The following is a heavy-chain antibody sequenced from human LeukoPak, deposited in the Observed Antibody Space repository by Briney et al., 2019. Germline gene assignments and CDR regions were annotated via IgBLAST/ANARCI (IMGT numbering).Heavy chain of an antibody. V-gene: IGHV3-30*04. CDR1: GFTFSRHG. D-gene: IGHD1-26*01. CDR3: ARDYSGKYTLDY. CDR2: IAHDGSDK. J-gene: IGHJ4*02. Sequence: GGSLRLSCAASGFTFSRHGIHWVRQAPGKGLEWVAVIAHDGSDKDYADSVKGRFTNSRDNSKDTLYLQMNSLRAEDTAVYYCARDYSGKYTLDYWGQGTLVTVSS.